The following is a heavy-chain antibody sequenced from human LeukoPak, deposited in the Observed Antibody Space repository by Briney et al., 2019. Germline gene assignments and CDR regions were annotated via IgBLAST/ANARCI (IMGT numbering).Heavy chain of an antibody. Sequence: ASVKVSCKASGGTFSSYAISWVRQAPGQGLEWMGGIIPIFGTANYAQKFQGRVTITADESTSTAYMELSGLRSEDTAVYYCARDQGREYGSGSYYNAVYYWGQGTLVTVSS. J-gene: IGHJ4*02. CDR1: GGTFSSYA. CDR2: IIPIFGTA. V-gene: IGHV1-69*13. CDR3: ARDQGREYGSGSYYNAVYY. D-gene: IGHD3-10*01.